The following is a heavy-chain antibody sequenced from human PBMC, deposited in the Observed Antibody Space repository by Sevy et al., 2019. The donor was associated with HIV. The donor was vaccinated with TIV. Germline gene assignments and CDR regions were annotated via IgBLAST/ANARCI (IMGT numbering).Heavy chain of an antibody. J-gene: IGHJ4*02. CDR2: ISSSGTII. D-gene: IGHD3-10*01. V-gene: IGHV3-11*01. CDR1: GLNVSDYF. CDR3: ARDLASGSFFSLYFDY. Sequence: GGSLRLSCAASGLNVSDYFMSWIRQAPGKRPEWVSYISSSGTIIYYADSVKGRFTISRDNAKNSLYLQMNSLRAEDTAIYYCARDLASGSFFSLYFDYWGQGTQVTVSS.